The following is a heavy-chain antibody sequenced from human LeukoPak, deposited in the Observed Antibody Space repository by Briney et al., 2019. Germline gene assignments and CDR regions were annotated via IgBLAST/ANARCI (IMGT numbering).Heavy chain of an antibody. CDR3: TRESRPFCPFAF. CDR1: GGSIDITNY. J-gene: IGHJ4*02. V-gene: IGHV4-4*02. Sequence: PSGTLSLTCGVSGGSIDITNYWSWVRQAPGKGLEWIGEISHDGTRNYNPSLRSRVTVSFDRANNYFSLSLTAVTAADTALYYCTRESRPFCPFAFWGQGVMVTFSS. D-gene: IGHD2-2*01. CDR2: ISHDGTR.